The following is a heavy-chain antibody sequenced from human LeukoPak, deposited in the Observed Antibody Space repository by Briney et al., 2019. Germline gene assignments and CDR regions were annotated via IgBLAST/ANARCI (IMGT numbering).Heavy chain of an antibody. CDR2: VKQDGSEE. Sequence: RPGGSLRLSCAASGFSLSAYWMSWVRQAPGKGLEWVANVKQDGSEEYYVDSVKGRFTISRDNAKNTLYLQMNSLRAEDTAVYYCARDVPYYDFWSGYFMGEWGQGTLVTVSS. J-gene: IGHJ4*02. CDR1: GFSLSAYW. D-gene: IGHD3-3*01. V-gene: IGHV3-7*01. CDR3: ARDVPYYDFWSGYFMGE.